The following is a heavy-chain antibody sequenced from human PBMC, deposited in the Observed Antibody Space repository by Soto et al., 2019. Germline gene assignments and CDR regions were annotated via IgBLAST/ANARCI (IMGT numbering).Heavy chain of an antibody. J-gene: IGHJ4*02. CDR3: ATRLRLGELSLFFWYYFDY. D-gene: IGHD3-16*02. CDR2: IYYSGST. CDR1: GGSISSSSYY. V-gene: IGHV4-39*01. Sequence: PSETLSLTCTVSGGSISSSSYYWGWIRQPPGKGLEWIGSIYYSGSTYYNPSLKSRVTISVDTSKNQFSLKLSSVTAADTAVYYCATRLRLGELSLFFWYYFDYWGQGTLVTVSS.